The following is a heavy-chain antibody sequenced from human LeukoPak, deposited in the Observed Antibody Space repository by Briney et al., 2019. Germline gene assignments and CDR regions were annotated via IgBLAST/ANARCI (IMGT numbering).Heavy chain of an antibody. J-gene: IGHJ4*02. CDR3: ARDDNYGIFVNVDY. D-gene: IGHD4-11*01. Sequence: ASVKVSCKASGYIFTSSDISWVRQAPGQGPEWMGWISTSTGDTKYTQKFQGRVTLTTDTSTSTAYMELSSLRSDDTAVYYCARDDNYGIFVNVDYWGQGTLVTVSS. CDR1: GYIFTSSD. V-gene: IGHV1-18*01. CDR2: ISTSTGDT.